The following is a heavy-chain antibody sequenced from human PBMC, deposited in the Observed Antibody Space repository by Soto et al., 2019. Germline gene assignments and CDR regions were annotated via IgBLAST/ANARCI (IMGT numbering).Heavy chain of an antibody. D-gene: IGHD3-22*01. CDR2: IYHSGST. CDR3: ARDYYDSSGYFGWFDP. CDR1: GGSISSGGYS. Sequence: QLQLQESGSGLVKPSQTLSLTCAVSGGSISSGGYSWSWIRQPPGKGLEWIGYIYHSGSTYYNPSLKRRVTISVDRSKNQFSLKLSSVTAADTAVYYCARDYYDSSGYFGWFDPWGQGTLVTVSS. V-gene: IGHV4-30-2*01. J-gene: IGHJ5*02.